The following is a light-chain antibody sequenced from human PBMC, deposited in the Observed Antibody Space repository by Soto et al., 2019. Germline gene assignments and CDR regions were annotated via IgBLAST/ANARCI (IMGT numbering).Light chain of an antibody. CDR3: QQRSSWPFT. Sequence: DIQMTQSPSTLSATAGDRVTITCRASQSISAWLAWYQKKPGKAPKLLIYDASNLASGVPSRFSGSGSGTEFTLTISNLQPEDFAVYYCQQRSSWPFTFGPGTKVDIK. V-gene: IGKV1-5*01. CDR1: QSISAW. J-gene: IGKJ3*01. CDR2: DAS.